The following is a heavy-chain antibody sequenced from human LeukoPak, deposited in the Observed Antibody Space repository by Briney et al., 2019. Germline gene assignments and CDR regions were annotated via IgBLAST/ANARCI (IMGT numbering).Heavy chain of an antibody. Sequence: GGSLRLSCAASGFTFNTYTINWVRQAPGKGLEWVSSISSTSRYIYYADPVKGRFTISRDNAKSSLFLQLNSLRAEDTAVYYCARDGVVVSASPSYWYFDLWGRGTLVTVSS. D-gene: IGHD2-15*01. CDR2: ISSTSRYI. CDR3: ARDGVVVSASPSYWYFDL. J-gene: IGHJ2*01. CDR1: GFTFNTYT. V-gene: IGHV3-21*01.